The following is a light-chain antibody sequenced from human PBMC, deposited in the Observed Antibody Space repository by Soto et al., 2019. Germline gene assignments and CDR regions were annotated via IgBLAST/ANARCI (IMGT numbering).Light chain of an antibody. CDR3: HQRYNWPRVT. CDR1: QSVSNS. J-gene: IGKJ5*01. Sequence: EIVLTQSPATLSLSPGERVTLSCRASQSVSNSLAWYQQNPGQPPRLLIYDVSNRATGIPARFSGSGSGTDFPLTITSLEPEDFAVYFCHQRYNWPRVTFGQGTQLEIK. CDR2: DVS. V-gene: IGKV3-11*01.